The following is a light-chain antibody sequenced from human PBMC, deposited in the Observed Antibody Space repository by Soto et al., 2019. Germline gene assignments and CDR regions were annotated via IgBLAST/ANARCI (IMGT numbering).Light chain of an antibody. Sequence: DIVMTQSPDSLAVSLGERATINCKSSQTIFSSYDKDYLAWYQQKPGQPPKLLIYWASNREAGVPDRFSGGGSGTDFTLTISSLQAEDVAVYYCQQYYRAPYSCGQGTKLEIK. J-gene: IGKJ2*01. CDR3: QQYYRAPYS. V-gene: IGKV4-1*01. CDR2: WAS. CDR1: QTIFSSYDKDY.